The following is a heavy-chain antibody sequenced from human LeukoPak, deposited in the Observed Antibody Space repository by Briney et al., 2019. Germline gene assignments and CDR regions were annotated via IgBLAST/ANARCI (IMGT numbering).Heavy chain of an antibody. J-gene: IGHJ2*01. V-gene: IGHV4-34*01. CDR2: INDSGST. CDR1: GGSFSGYY. CDR3: ARGQTFWVTSVFRAKYWYFDL. D-gene: IGHD2/OR15-2a*01. Sequence: PSETLSLTCAVYGGSFSGYYWSCIRQPPGKGVEWMGEINDSGSTNDNPSLKSRGTISVHTSKNQFSLKLSSVTAADTAVYYCARGQTFWVTSVFRAKYWYFDLWGRGTLVTVSS.